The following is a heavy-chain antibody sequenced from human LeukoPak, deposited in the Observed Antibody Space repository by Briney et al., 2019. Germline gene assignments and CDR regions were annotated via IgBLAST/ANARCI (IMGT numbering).Heavy chain of an antibody. CDR1: GFTFSRFP. Sequence: GGSLRLSCVTSGFTFSRFPMHWVRQAPGKGLEWVAVISGDGRDRFYAEALKGRFTISRDNSKNTLYLQFNSLGVEDTAVYYCARDAPYHDYWGQGTLVTVS. CDR2: ISGDGRDR. CDR3: ARDAPYHDY. J-gene: IGHJ4*02. D-gene: IGHD2-2*01. V-gene: IGHV3-30*04.